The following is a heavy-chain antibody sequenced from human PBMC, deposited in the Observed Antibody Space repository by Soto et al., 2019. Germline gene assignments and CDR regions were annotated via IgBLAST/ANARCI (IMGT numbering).Heavy chain of an antibody. CDR1: GGCISSYY. CDR2: IYYSGST. CDR3: ERVGDGYNPDS. J-gene: IGHJ5*01. V-gene: IGHV4-59*07. D-gene: IGHD5-12*01. Sequence: PSDTLSLTCPVSGGCISSYYWSWLRQPPGKGLEGIGYIYYSGSTNYNRSLTIRVTIAVDPSKNHLPLKLSSVTDSDTAVYYCERVGDGYNPDSWGQVPLVSVS.